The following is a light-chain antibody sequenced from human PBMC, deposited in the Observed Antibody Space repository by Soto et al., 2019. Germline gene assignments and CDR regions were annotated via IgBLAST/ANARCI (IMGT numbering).Light chain of an antibody. Sequence: EIVLTQSPATLAVSPGERATLSCRAIQSFSSNLAWYQQKPGQAPRLLIYGASTRATGIPARFSGSGSGTEFTLTLSSLQSEDFAVYYCQQYNNWPPWTFGQGTKGEIK. CDR2: GAS. V-gene: IGKV3-15*01. CDR3: QQYNNWPPWT. CDR1: QSFSSN. J-gene: IGKJ1*01.